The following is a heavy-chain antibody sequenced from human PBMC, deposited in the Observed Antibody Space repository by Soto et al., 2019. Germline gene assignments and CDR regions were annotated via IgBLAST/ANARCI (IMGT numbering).Heavy chain of an antibody. D-gene: IGHD6-6*01. CDR3: ARERIAARPNYYYYGMDV. J-gene: IGHJ6*02. CDR1: GYTFTSYA. CDR2: INAGNGNT. Sequence: ASVKVSCKASGYTFTSYAMHWVRQAPGQRLEWMGWINAGNGNTKYSQKFQGRVTITRDTSASTAYMELSSLRSEDTAVYYCARERIAARPNYYYYGMDVWGQGTTVTVSS. V-gene: IGHV1-3*01.